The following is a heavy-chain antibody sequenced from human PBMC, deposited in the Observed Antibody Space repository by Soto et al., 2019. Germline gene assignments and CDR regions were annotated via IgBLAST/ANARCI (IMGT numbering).Heavy chain of an antibody. J-gene: IGHJ4*02. Sequence: QVQLQESGPGLVKPSETLSLTCTVSGGSISSYYWSWIRQPPGKGLEWIGYIYSSGSTNYNPSLRSRVTISVDTSKNHISLKLSSVTAADAAVYYCARGGSYGYDYWGQGTLVTASS. CDR3: ARGGSYGYDY. V-gene: IGHV4-59*01. CDR2: IYSSGST. D-gene: IGHD5-18*01. CDR1: GGSISSYY.